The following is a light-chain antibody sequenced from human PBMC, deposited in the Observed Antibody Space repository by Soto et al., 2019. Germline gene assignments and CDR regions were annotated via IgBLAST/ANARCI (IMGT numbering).Light chain of an antibody. V-gene: IGKV3-11*01. J-gene: IGKJ1*01. CDR3: QQRSNWPPT. Sequence: DIVLTQSPGTLSVSPGESATLSCRASQSVSSYLAWYQQKPGQAPRLLIYDASNRATGIPARFSGSGSGTDFTLTISSLEPEDFAVYYCQQRSNWPPTFGQGAKVDIK. CDR2: DAS. CDR1: QSVSSY.